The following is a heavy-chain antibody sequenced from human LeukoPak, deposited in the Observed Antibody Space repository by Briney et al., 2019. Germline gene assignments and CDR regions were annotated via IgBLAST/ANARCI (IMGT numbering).Heavy chain of an antibody. CDR3: AKSGIIQGYYFYYMDV. CDR1: GFTFDDYA. V-gene: IGHV3-9*01. CDR2: ISWKSDRI. J-gene: IGHJ6*03. Sequence: GGSLRLSCAASGFTFDDYAMHWVRQAPGKGLEWVSGISWKSDRIGYADSVKGRFTISRDNAKNSLYLQMNSLRAEDTALYYCAKSGIIQGYYFYYMDVWAKGPRSPSP. D-gene: IGHD5-18*01.